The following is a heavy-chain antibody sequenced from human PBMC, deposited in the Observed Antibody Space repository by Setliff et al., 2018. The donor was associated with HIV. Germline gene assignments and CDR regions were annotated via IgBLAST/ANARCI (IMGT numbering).Heavy chain of an antibody. D-gene: IGHD6-6*01. CDR1: GGSISSSGYY. V-gene: IGHV4-39*01. CDR3: ARREYSSSSPPFDY. CDR2: IYYSGST. J-gene: IGHJ4*02. Sequence: SQTLSLTCTVSGGSISSSGYYWGWIRQPPGKGLEWIGTIYYSGSTYSNPSLKSRVTMSVDTSKNQFSLKLISVTAADTAVYYCARREYSSSSPPFDYWGQGTLVTVSS.